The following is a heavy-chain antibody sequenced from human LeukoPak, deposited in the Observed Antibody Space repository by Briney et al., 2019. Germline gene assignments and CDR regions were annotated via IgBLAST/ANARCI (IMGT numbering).Heavy chain of an antibody. J-gene: IGHJ4*02. D-gene: IGHD5-12*01. V-gene: IGHV3-48*03. CDR2: ISFSGSTI. Sequence: GESLKISCAAAGFTFSSYEMNWVRQAPGKGLEWVSHISFSGSTIYYADSVKGRFTISRDNAKNSLYLQMNSLRAEDTAVYYCARSMRSGYVFDSWGQGTLVTVSS. CDR3: ARSMRSGYVFDS. CDR1: GFTFSSYE.